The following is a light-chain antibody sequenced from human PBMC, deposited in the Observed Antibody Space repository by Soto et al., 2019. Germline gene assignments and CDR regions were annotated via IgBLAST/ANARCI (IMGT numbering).Light chain of an antibody. J-gene: IGKJ1*01. CDR3: QQRSNWWT. CDR1: QGIRND. V-gene: IGKV1-6*01. CDR2: AAS. Sequence: AIQMTQSPSSLSASVGDRVTITCWASQGIRNDLGWYQQKPGKAPKLLIYAASSLQSGVPSRFSGSGSGTDFTLTISSLEPEDFAVYYCQQRSNWWTFGQGTKVDIK.